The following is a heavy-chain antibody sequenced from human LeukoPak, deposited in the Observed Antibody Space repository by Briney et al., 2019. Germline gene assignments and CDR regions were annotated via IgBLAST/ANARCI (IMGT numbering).Heavy chain of an antibody. D-gene: IGHD3-10*01. V-gene: IGHV3-23*01. Sequence: PGGSLRLSCVASCFSFTTHAMGWVRQAPGKGLEWVSHISGSGGSTKYSGSEKGRFTISRDNSKNTLYLQINSLRADDTAVYYCAKDQDPHSYGSGSYAPFDYWGQGTLVTVSS. CDR3: AKDQDPHSYGSGSYAPFDY. J-gene: IGHJ4*02. CDR1: CFSFTTHA. CDR2: ISGSGGST.